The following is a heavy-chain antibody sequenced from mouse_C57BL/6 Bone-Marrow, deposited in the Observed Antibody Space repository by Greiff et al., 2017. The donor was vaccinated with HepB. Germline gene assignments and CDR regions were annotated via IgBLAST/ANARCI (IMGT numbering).Heavy chain of an antibody. CDR1: GFTFSSYA. J-gene: IGHJ3*01. CDR3: ARDGEGYYAWFAY. D-gene: IGHD2-3*01. CDR2: ISDGGSYT. Sequence: EVHLVESGGGLVKPGGSLKLSCAASGFTFSSYAMSWVRQTPEKRLEWVATISDGGSYTYYPDNVKGRFTISRDNAKNNLYLQMSHLKSEDTAMYYCARDGEGYYAWFAYWGQGTRVTVSA. V-gene: IGHV5-4*01.